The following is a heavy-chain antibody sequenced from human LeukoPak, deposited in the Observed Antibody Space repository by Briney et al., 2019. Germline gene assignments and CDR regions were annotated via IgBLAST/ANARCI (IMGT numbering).Heavy chain of an antibody. D-gene: IGHD3-10*01. CDR1: GGTFSSYA. V-gene: IGHV1-69*05. CDR3: ASKADVLLESLGAFDI. Sequence: ASVKVSCKASGGTFSSYAISWVRQAPGQGLEWMGGIIPIFGTANYAQKFQGRVTITTDESTSTAYMELSSLRSEDAAVYYCASKADVLLESLGAFDIWGQGTMVTVSS. CDR2: IIPIFGTA. J-gene: IGHJ3*02.